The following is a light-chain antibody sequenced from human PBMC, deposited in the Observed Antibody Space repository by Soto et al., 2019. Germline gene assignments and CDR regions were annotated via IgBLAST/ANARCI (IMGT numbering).Light chain of an antibody. J-gene: IGLJ1*01. CDR2: YDN. Sequence: SYELTQPPSVSVSPEKTTTITCGGNNIGDKRVHWYRQKPGQAPVLLISYDNDRPSRLPERCSGSNSGNAATLTIIRGEAGDEDDYYCQLWDIMTDKNVFGGGTKLTVL. V-gene: IGLV3-21*04. CDR1: NIGDKR. CDR3: QLWDIMTDKNV.